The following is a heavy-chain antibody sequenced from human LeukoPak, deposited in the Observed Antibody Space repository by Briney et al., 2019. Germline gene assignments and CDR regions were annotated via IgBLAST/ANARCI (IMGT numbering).Heavy chain of an antibody. CDR2: IRYDGSNK. Sequence: SGGSLRLSCAASGFTFSSYGMHWVRQAPGKGLEWVAFIRYDGSNKYYADSVKGRFTISRDNSKNTLYLQMNSLRAEDTAVYYCAKQGPLRFGDEPYFQHWGQGTLVTVSS. V-gene: IGHV3-30*02. D-gene: IGHD3-10*01. CDR3: AKQGPLRFGDEPYFQH. CDR1: GFTFSSYG. J-gene: IGHJ1*01.